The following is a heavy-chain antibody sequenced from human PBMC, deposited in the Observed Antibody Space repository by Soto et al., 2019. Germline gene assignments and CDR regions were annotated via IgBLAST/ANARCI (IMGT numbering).Heavy chain of an antibody. CDR3: ATDQGSSWYEIDY. Sequence: EVQLLESGGGLVQPGGSLRLSCAASGFTFSNYAVTWVRQAPGKGLEWVSTISGSGGSTYYADSVKGRFTISRDNSKNTLDLQMNRRRAEDTAVDYCATDQGSSWYEIDYWGQGTLVTVSS. V-gene: IGHV3-23*01. CDR2: ISGSGGST. D-gene: IGHD6-13*01. CDR1: GFTFSNYA. J-gene: IGHJ4*02.